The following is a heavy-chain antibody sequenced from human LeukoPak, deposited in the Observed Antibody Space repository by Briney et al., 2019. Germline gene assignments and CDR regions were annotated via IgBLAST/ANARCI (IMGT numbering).Heavy chain of an antibody. Sequence: SETLSLTCAVHGGSFSGYYWSWIRQPPGKGLEWIGEINHSGSTNYNPSLKSRVTISVDTSKNQFSLKLSSVTAADTAVYYCARGRPGYSSGWFTSWFDPWGQGTLVTVSS. CDR3: ARGRPGYSSGWFTSWFDP. CDR2: INHSGST. V-gene: IGHV4-34*01. J-gene: IGHJ5*02. D-gene: IGHD6-19*01. CDR1: GGSFSGYY.